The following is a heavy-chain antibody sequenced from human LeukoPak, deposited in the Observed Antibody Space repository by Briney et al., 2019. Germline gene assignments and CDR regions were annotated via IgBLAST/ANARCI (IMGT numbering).Heavy chain of an antibody. CDR2: INPNSGGT. CDR3: ARGAVYSGYDPESDPIDY. CDR1: GYTFTGYY. D-gene: IGHD5-12*01. Sequence: ASVKVSCKASGYTFTGYYMHWVRQAPGQGLEWMGWINPNSGGTNYAQKFQGRVTMTRDTSISTAYMELSRLRSDDTAVYYCARGAVYSGYDPESDPIDYWGQGTLVTVSS. J-gene: IGHJ4*02. V-gene: IGHV1-2*02.